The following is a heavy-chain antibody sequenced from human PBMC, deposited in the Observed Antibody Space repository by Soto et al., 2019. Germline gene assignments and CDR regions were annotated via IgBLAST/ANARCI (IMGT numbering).Heavy chain of an antibody. J-gene: IGHJ4*02. CDR1: GFTFSNYA. CDR2: INDSGDTA. Sequence: EVQLLESGGGSVQPGGSLRLSCTAAGFTFSNYAMTWVRQAPGKGLEWVSGINDSGDTAFYADSVKGRVTISRDNSKNTLYLQLHSLRAEDTALYYCAKGPCNTSSCTGRDDDWGQGTLVSVSS. D-gene: IGHD2-2*01. CDR3: AKGPCNTSSCTGRDDD. V-gene: IGHV3-23*01.